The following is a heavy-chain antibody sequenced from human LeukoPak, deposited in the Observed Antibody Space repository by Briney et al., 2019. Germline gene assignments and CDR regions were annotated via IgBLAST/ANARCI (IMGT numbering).Heavy chain of an antibody. Sequence: GGSLRLSCAASGFTFSSYWMHWVRQAPGKGLVWVSRINSDGSSTSYADSVKGRFTISRDNAKNTLYLQMNSLRAEDTAVYYCARAEDIVVVVAATGFDYWGQGTLVTVSS. V-gene: IGHV3-74*01. CDR2: INSDGSST. D-gene: IGHD2-15*01. CDR1: GFTFSSYW. CDR3: ARAEDIVVVVAATGFDY. J-gene: IGHJ4*02.